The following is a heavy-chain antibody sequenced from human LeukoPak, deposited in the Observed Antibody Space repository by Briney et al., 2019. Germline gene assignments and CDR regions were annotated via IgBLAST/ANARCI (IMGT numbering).Heavy chain of an antibody. CDR1: GYKLTNNW. Sequence: GESLKISCKISGYKLTNNWIGWVRQVPGKGLEWMGIIYPGDSDTRYSPSFQGQVSISADKSISTAYLQWSSLKASDTAMYYCARMGSDFWSGYSNYWGQGTLVTVSS. J-gene: IGHJ4*02. CDR3: ARMGSDFWSGYSNY. V-gene: IGHV5-51*01. D-gene: IGHD3-3*01. CDR2: IYPGDSDT.